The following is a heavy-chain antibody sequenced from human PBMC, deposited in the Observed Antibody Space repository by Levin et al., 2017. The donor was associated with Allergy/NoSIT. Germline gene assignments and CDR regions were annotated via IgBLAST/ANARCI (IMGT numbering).Heavy chain of an antibody. CDR3: ARAHPAYYDVLTGLELWDY. V-gene: IGHV4-39*01. D-gene: IGHD3-9*01. CDR1: GGSMNSGSYY. J-gene: IGHJ4*02. CDR2: TCYSEGT. Sequence: SQTLSLTCTVSGGSMNSGSYYWGWIRQAPGKGLEWIGSTCYSEGTYYNPSLKNRVTISEDTSKNQLSLKLNSVTAADTAVYYCARAHPAYYDVLTGLELWDYWGPGTLVTVSS.